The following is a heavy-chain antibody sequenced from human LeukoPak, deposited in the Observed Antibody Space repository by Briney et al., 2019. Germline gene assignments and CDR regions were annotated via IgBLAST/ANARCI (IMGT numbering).Heavy chain of an antibody. Sequence: SETLSLTCTVSGGSISSGGYYWSWLRQLPGKGLEWIGYIYYSGNTYYNPSLKSRVTISVDTSKNQFSLKLSSVTAADTAVYLCARWDTSSYFDYWGQGTLVTVSS. V-gene: IGHV4-31*03. D-gene: IGHD6-6*01. CDR3: ARWDTSSYFDY. J-gene: IGHJ4*02. CDR1: GGSISSGGYY. CDR2: IYYSGNT.